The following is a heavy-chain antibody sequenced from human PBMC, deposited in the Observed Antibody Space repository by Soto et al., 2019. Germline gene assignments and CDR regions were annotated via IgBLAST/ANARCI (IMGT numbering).Heavy chain of an antibody. CDR1: GGTFSSYA. V-gene: IGHV1-69*13. Sequence: SVKVSCKASGGTFSSYAISWVRQAPGQGLEWMGGIIPIFGTANYAQKFQGRVTITADESTSTAYMELSSLRSEDTAVYYCVGGYSSSWYESYYGMDVWGQGTTVTVSS. CDR3: VGGYSSSWYESYYGMDV. D-gene: IGHD6-13*01. CDR2: IIPIFGTA. J-gene: IGHJ6*02.